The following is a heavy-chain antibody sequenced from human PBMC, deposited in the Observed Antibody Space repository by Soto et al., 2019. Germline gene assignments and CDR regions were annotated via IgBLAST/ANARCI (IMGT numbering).Heavy chain of an antibody. D-gene: IGHD2-2*01. CDR2: SSTFNGET. J-gene: IGHJ4*02. Sequence: ASVKVSCKASGYTFNTFGISWVRQAPGQGLEWMGWSSTFNGETRYAQKFQARVTVTTDTSTTTGYMELKSLRSDDTAVYYCARDVGYCSSSTCLIDHWGQGTLVTVSS. CDR3: ARDVGYCSSSTCLIDH. V-gene: IGHV1-18*01. CDR1: GYTFNTFG.